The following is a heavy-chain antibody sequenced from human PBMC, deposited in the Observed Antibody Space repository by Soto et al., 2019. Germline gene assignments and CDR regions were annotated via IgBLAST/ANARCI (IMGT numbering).Heavy chain of an antibody. D-gene: IGHD2-21*02. CDR3: ARSGGDYNYYYDMDV. Sequence: LRLCCAASGFTYNAYWMNWVRQGPGKGLMWFSRIYSDVSTARYADSVKGRFTISRDNAKNTVYLQMNSLRAEDTAVYYCARSGGDYNYYYDMDVWGQGTTVTVSS. CDR1: GFTYNAYW. V-gene: IGHV3-74*01. CDR2: IYSDVSTA. J-gene: IGHJ6*02.